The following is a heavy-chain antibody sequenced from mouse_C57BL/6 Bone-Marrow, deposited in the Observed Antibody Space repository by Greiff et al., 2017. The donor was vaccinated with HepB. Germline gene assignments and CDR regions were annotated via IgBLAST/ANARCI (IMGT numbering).Heavy chain of an antibody. D-gene: IGHD1-1*01. Sequence: EVHLVESGGDLVKPGGSLKLSCAASGFTFSSYGMSWVRQTPDKRLEWVATISSGGSYTYYPDSVKGRFTISRDNAKNTLYLQMSSLKSEDTAMYYCARRGVITTGAYYFDYWGQGTTLTVSS. CDR3: ARRGVITTGAYYFDY. CDR1: GFTFSSYG. CDR2: ISSGGSYT. V-gene: IGHV5-6*01. J-gene: IGHJ2*01.